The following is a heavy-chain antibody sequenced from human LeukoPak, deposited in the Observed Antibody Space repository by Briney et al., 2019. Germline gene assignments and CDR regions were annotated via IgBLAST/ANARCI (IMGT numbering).Heavy chain of an antibody. CDR2: ISGSGGST. CDR1: GFTFSSYA. J-gene: IGHJ4*02. CDR3: AKVKGVPAAIRGNDH. D-gene: IGHD2-2*01. Sequence: GGSLRLSCAASGFTFSSYAMSWVRQAPGKGLEWVSAISGSGGSTYYADSVKGRFTTSRDNSKNTLYLQMNSLRAEDTAVYYCAKVKGVPAAIRGNDHWGQGTLVTVSS. V-gene: IGHV3-23*01.